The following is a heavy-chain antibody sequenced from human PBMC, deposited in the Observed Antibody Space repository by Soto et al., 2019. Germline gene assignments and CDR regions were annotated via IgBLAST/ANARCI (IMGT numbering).Heavy chain of an antibody. J-gene: IGHJ6*02. Sequence: GGSLRLSCAASGFTFSSHWMHWVRQAPGKGLVWVSRINNAGSTTDYADSVKGRFTISRDNSKNTLYLQMNSLRAEDTAVYYCARGSSDIVVVPAAPTRYYYYYGMDVWGQGTTVTVSS. CDR1: GFTFSSHW. D-gene: IGHD2-2*01. V-gene: IGHV3-74*01. CDR2: INNAGSTT. CDR3: ARGSSDIVVVPAAPTRYYYYYGMDV.